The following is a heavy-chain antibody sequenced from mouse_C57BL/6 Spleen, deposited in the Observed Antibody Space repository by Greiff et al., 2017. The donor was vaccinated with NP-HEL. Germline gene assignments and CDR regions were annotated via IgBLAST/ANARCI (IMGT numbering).Heavy chain of an antibody. D-gene: IGHD4-1*01. CDR1: GFSLTSYA. V-gene: IGHV2-9-1*01. Sequence: VKLVESGPGLVAPSQSLYITCTVSGFSLTSYAISWVRQPPGKGLEWLGVIWTGGGTNYNSALKSRLSISKDNSKSQVFLKMNSLQTDDTARYYCAREFSGTTPYFDYWGQGTTLTVSS. CDR2: IWTGGGT. J-gene: IGHJ2*01. CDR3: AREFSGTTPYFDY.